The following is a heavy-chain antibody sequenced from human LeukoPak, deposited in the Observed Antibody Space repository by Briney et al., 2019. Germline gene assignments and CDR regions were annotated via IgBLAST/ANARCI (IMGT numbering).Heavy chain of an antibody. CDR1: GITFSNYA. D-gene: IGHD6-19*01. Sequence: GGFLRLSCVGSGITFSNYAMSWVRQAAGQRLEWVSGVSGSGASTYYADSVKDRFTISRDNSKNTLYLQMNSLSAEDTDVYYCAKARYSSGCDPLDYWGQGTLVTVSS. CDR2: VSGSGAST. CDR3: AKARYSSGCDPLDY. V-gene: IGHV3-23*01. J-gene: IGHJ4*02.